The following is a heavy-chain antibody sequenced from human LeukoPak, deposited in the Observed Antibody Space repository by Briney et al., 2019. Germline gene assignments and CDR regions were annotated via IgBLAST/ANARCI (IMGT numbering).Heavy chain of an antibody. Sequence: PSETLSLTRAVYGGSFSGYYWSWIRQPPGKGLEWIGEINHSGSTNYNPSLKSRVTISVDTSKNQFSLRLGSVTAADTAVYYCARISGGVYYYYYYGMDVWGQGTTVTVSS. CDR2: INHSGST. CDR1: GGSFSGYY. CDR3: ARISGGVYYYYYYGMDV. J-gene: IGHJ6*02. V-gene: IGHV4-34*01. D-gene: IGHD3-10*01.